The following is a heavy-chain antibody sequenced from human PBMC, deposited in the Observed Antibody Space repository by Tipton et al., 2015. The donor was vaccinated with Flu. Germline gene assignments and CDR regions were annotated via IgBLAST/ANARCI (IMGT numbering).Heavy chain of an antibody. CDR3: ARAMVRGVTNAPGY. J-gene: IGHJ4*02. CDR2: INHSGST. Sequence: TLSLTCAVYGGSFSGYYWSWIRQPPGKGLEWIGEINHSGSTNYNPSLKSRVTISVDTSKNQFYLKLSSVTAADTAVYYCARAMVRGVTNAPGYWGQGTLVTVSS. V-gene: IGHV4-34*01. CDR1: GGSFSGYY. D-gene: IGHD3-10*01.